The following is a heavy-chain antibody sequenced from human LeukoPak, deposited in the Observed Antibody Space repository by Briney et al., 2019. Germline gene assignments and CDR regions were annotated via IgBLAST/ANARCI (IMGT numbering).Heavy chain of an antibody. Sequence: PEASVKVSCKASGGTFSSYAISWVRQAPGQGLEWMGGIIPIFGTANYAQKFQGRVTMTRNTSISTAYMELSSLRSEDTAVYYCARVLRWVQLEHSLGYWGQGTLVTVSS. CDR2: IIPIFGTA. V-gene: IGHV1-69*05. CDR3: ARVLRWVQLEHSLGY. CDR1: GGTFSSYA. J-gene: IGHJ4*02. D-gene: IGHD1-1*01.